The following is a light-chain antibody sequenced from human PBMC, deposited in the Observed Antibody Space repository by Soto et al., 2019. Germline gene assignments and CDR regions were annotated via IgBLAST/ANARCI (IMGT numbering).Light chain of an antibody. V-gene: IGKV1-5*03. CDR1: QSISTW. Sequence: DIQMTQSPSTLSASAGDRVTITCRASQSISTWLAWYQQKPGKAPKLPIYKASSLQSGVPSRFSGSGSGTEFTLTISSLQPDDFATYYCQQSNSYPWTFGQGTKVDIK. CDR3: QQSNSYPWT. CDR2: KAS. J-gene: IGKJ1*01.